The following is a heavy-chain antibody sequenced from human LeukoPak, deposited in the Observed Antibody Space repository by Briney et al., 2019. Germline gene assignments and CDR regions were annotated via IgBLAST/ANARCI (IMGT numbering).Heavy chain of an antibody. V-gene: IGHV4-59*08. J-gene: IGHJ4*02. CDR1: GGSISNYY. CDR2: LYYSGAT. CDR3: ARKDGDY. Sequence: SETLSLTCTVSGGSISNYYWSWIRQPPGKGLEWIGYLYYSGATTLNPSLKSRVAMSVDLVKNQLFLNVASVSAADTAMYYCARKDGDYWGQGTLVTVSS.